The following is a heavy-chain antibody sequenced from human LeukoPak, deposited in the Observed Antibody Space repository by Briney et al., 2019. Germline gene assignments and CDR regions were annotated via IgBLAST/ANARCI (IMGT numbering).Heavy chain of an antibody. CDR1: GFTFDDFG. J-gene: IGHJ4*02. Sequence: GGSLRLSCAASGFTFDDFGMNWVRQVPGKGLEWVSTINWNGGSTGYADSVKGRFTIFRDNAKNSLYLQMNSLRAEDTALYYCARARDSSGFSSLDYWGQGTLVTVSS. V-gene: IGHV3-20*04. D-gene: IGHD3-22*01. CDR2: INWNGGST. CDR3: ARARDSSGFSSLDY.